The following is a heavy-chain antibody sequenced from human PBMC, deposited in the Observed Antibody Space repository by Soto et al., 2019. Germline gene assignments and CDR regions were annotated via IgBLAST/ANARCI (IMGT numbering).Heavy chain of an antibody. CDR1: GGSFSGYY. Sequence: PSETLSLTCAVYGGSFSGYYWSWIRQPPGKGLEWIGEINHSRSTNYNPSLKSRVTISVDTSKNQFSLKLSSVTAADTAVYYCASLSNNDYGVQRPDYWGQGTLVTVSS. CDR3: ASLSNNDYGVQRPDY. CDR2: INHSRST. V-gene: IGHV4-34*01. J-gene: IGHJ4*02. D-gene: IGHD4-17*01.